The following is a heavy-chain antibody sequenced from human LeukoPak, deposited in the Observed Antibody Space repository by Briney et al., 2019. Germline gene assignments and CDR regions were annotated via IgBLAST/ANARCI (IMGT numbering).Heavy chain of an antibody. CDR2: IYYSGST. CDR1: GGSISSSTYY. D-gene: IGHD3-22*01. V-gene: IGHV4-39*07. J-gene: IGHJ3*01. Sequence: SETLSLTCTASGGSISSSTYYWAWIRQPPGKGLEWIGSIYYSGSTYYNPSLKSRVTISVDTSKNQFSLKLSSVTAADTAVYYCAKSTYYYDTFVNAFDLWGQGTVVTVSS. CDR3: AKSTYYYDTFVNAFDL.